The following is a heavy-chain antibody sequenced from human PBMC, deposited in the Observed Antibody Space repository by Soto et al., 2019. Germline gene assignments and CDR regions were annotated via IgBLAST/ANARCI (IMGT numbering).Heavy chain of an antibody. J-gene: IGHJ4*02. Sequence: QVLLQQWGAGLLKPSETLSLTCAVYGGSFSGYYWSWIRQPPGKGLEWIGEINHSGYTNYNPSLKTRVPISVDTSKSQFSLKLSSVTAADTAVYYCARTSRFDSWGQGTLVTVFS. V-gene: IGHV4-34*01. CDR3: ARTSRFDS. CDR1: GGSFSGYY. D-gene: IGHD6-6*01. CDR2: INHSGYT.